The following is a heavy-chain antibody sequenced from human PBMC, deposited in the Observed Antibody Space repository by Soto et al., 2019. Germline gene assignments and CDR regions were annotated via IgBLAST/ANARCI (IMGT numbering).Heavy chain of an antibody. Sequence: ASVKVSCKASGYTFTSYGISWVRQAPGQGLEWMGWISAYNGNTKYAQKLQGRVTMTTDTSTSTAYMELSSLRSEDTAVYYCARDLGQQLFDYWGQGTLVTVSS. CDR2: ISAYNGNT. J-gene: IGHJ4*02. CDR1: GYTFTSYG. V-gene: IGHV1-18*01. D-gene: IGHD6-13*01. CDR3: ARDLGQQLFDY.